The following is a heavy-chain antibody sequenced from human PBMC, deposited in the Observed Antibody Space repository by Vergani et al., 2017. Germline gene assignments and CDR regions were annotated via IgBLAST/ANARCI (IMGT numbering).Heavy chain of an antibody. J-gene: IGHJ4*02. Sequence: ELQLVEPGGGLVQPGGSLRLSCAASGFTFSSYAMSWVRQAPGKGLEWVSAISGSGGSTYYADSVKGRFTISRDNSKNTLYLQMNSLRAEDTAVYYCAKATSATGTPFNYWGQGTLVTVSS. CDR1: GFTFSSYA. CDR3: AKATSATGTPFNY. D-gene: IGHD1-7*01. V-gene: IGHV3-23*04. CDR2: ISGSGGST.